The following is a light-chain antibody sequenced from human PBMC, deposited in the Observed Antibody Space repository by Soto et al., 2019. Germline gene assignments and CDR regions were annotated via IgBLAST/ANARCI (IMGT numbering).Light chain of an antibody. CDR1: SSDVGSYNL. CDR2: EVS. CDR3: CSYAGSSTPVV. Sequence: QSALTQPASVSGSPGKSITLSCTGTSSDVGSYNLVSWYQQHQGKAPKLMIYEVSKRPSGVSNRFSGSKSGNTASLTISGLQAEDDADYYCCSYAGSSTPVVFGGGTKLTVL. V-gene: IGLV2-23*02. J-gene: IGLJ2*01.